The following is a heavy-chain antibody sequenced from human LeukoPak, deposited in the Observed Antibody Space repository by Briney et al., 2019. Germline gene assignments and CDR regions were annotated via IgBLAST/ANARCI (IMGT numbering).Heavy chain of an antibody. Sequence: PGGSLRLSCAASGFIFSNYWMHWVRQAPGKGLVWVSRINSDGSSRSYADSVKGRFTISRDNAKNTLYLQMKSLRVEDTAVYYCVREMATIDWGQGTPVTVS. CDR1: GFIFSNYW. D-gene: IGHD5-24*01. J-gene: IGHJ4*02. CDR2: INSDGSSR. CDR3: VREMATID. V-gene: IGHV3-74*01.